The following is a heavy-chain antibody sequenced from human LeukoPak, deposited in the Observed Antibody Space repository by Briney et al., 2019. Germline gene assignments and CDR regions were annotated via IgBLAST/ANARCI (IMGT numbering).Heavy chain of an antibody. V-gene: IGHV3-33*01. J-gene: IGHJ4*02. CDR3: AREGPRGNSQFDY. Sequence: PGRSLRLSCAASGFTFSSYGMHWVRQAPGKGLEWVALIWYDGSNKYYTDSVKGRLTISRDNSKNTLYLQTNSLRAEDTAIYYCAREGPRGNSQFDYWGQGTLVTVSS. D-gene: IGHD2/OR15-2a*01. CDR2: IWYDGSNK. CDR1: GFTFSSYG.